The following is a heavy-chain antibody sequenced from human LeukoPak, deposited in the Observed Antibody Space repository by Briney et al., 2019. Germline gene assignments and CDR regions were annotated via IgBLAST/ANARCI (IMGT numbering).Heavy chain of an antibody. CDR1: GGSISSYY. CDR3: ARAIAGGYFDH. CDR2: IYYSWST. Sequence: SETLSLICTVSGGSISSYYWSWIRQPPGKELEGIGYIYYSWSTNYNPSLKSRVTISVDTSKNQFSLKLSSVTAADSAVYYCARAIAGGYFDHWGQGTLVTVSS. J-gene: IGHJ4*02. D-gene: IGHD6-13*01. V-gene: IGHV4-59*01.